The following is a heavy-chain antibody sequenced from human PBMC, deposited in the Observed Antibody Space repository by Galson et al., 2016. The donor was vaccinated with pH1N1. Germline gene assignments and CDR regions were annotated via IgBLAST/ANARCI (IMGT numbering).Heavy chain of an antibody. CDR1: GFTFSSYS. Sequence: SLRLSCAASGFTFSSYSMNWVRQAPGKGLEWVSHISSSSSTIYNADSVNGRFTITIDNAKNSMYLQMNSMRAEDTALYYCARVNHYYYYGMDVWGQGTTVTVSS. V-gene: IGHV3-48*01. D-gene: IGHD1-14*01. CDR2: ISSSSSTI. J-gene: IGHJ6*02. CDR3: ARVNHYYYYGMDV.